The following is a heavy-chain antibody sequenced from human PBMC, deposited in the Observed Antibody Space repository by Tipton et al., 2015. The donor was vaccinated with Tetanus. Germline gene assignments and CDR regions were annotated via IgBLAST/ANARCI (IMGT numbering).Heavy chain of an antibody. CDR3: ARALKQGANWFDP. J-gene: IGHJ5*02. D-gene: IGHD3-16*01. CDR2: IYDSGST. V-gene: IGHV4-30-2*01. Sequence: TLSLTCAVSGGSISSGDYSWSWIRQPPGKGLEWIGYIYDSGSTYYNPSLKSRVTISEDRSKNQISLRLRSVTAADTAIYYCARALKQGANWFDPWGQGTLVTVSS. CDR1: GGSISSGDYS.